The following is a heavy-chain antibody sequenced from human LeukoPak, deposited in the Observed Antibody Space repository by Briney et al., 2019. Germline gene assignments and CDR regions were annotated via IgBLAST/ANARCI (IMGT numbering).Heavy chain of an antibody. CDR1: GFTFSSYA. D-gene: IGHD3-9*01. V-gene: IGHV3-30*04. J-gene: IGHJ4*02. Sequence: GGSLRLSCAASGFTFSSYAMHWVRQAPGKGLEWVAVISYDGSNKYYADSVKGRFTISRDNSKNTLYLQMNSLRAEDTAVYYCARDRAEYYDILTGLFDYWGQGTLVTVSS. CDR2: ISYDGSNK. CDR3: ARDRAEYYDILTGLFDY.